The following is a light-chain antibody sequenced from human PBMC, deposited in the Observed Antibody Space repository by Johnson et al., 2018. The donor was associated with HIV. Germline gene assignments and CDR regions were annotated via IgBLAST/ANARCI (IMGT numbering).Light chain of an antibody. Sequence: QSVLTQPPSVSAAPGQKVTISCSGTSSNIRNNYVSWYQQLPGTAPKLLIYENNKRPSGIPDRFSGSKSGTSATLGITGVHTGDEADYYCAALDSGRSARSVFGPGT. CDR3: AALDSGRSARSV. J-gene: IGLJ1*01. CDR2: ENN. V-gene: IGLV1-51*02. CDR1: SSNIRNNY.